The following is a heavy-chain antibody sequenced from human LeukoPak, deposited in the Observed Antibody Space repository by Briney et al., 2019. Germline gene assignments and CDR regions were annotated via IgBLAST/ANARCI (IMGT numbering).Heavy chain of an antibody. D-gene: IGHD3-10*01. Sequence: SETLSLTCTVSGGSISSYYWSWIRQPPGKGLEWIGYIYFSGATNYNPSLKSRVAISVDTSKNQFSLKLSSVTAADTAVYCCARWGAVRYYYGSGSFNWFDPWGQGTLVTVSS. CDR2: IYFSGAT. CDR1: GGSISSYY. CDR3: ARWGAVRYYYGSGSFNWFDP. J-gene: IGHJ5*02. V-gene: IGHV4-59*08.